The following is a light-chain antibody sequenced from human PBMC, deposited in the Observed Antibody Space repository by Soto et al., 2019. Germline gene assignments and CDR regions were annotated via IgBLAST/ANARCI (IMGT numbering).Light chain of an antibody. Sequence: TQISQSPSTLSASVGGTVTITCRASQSISGWLAWYQQRPGVAPRLLIYEASTLQSGVPSRFSGSGYGTVFTLTISRMQPDDSAIYYCQQYDVYSTFGQGTKVEIK. V-gene: IGKV1-5*03. J-gene: IGKJ1*01. CDR3: QQYDVYST. CDR2: EAS. CDR1: QSISGW.